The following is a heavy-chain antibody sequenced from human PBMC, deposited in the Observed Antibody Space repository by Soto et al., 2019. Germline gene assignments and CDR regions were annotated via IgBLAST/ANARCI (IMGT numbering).Heavy chain of an antibody. D-gene: IGHD2-21*01. CDR3: ARGRGYCGGTNCYLDY. CDR2: ISSSGSTI. J-gene: IGHJ4*02. Sequence: GGSLRLSCAAFGFSFSSHSMKWVRQAPGKGLEWVSYISSSGSTIYYADSVKGRFTISRDNAKNSLYLQMNSLRDDDTAVYYCARGRGYCGGTNCYLDYWGQGALVTVSS. CDR1: GFSFSSHS. V-gene: IGHV3-48*02.